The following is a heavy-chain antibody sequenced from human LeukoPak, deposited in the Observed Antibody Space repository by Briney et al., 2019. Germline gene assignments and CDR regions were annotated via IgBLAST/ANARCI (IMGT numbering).Heavy chain of an antibody. CDR1: GGTFSSYA. CDR3: ASQSYCGGDCYLSAFDI. D-gene: IGHD2-21*01. J-gene: IGHJ3*02. V-gene: IGHV1-69*01. CDR2: ISAYNGNT. Sequence: GSSVKVSCKASGGTFSSYAISWVRQAPGQGLEWMGWISAYNGNTNYAQKFQGRVTITADESTSTAYMELSSLRSEDTAVYYCASQSYCGGDCYLSAFDIWGQGTMVTVSS.